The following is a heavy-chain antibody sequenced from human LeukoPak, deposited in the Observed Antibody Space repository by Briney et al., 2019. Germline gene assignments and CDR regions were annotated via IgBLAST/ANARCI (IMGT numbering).Heavy chain of an antibody. CDR1: AVSIRSYY. J-gene: IGHJ6*04. CDR2: IYYSGST. Sequence: PSETLSLTCTVSAVSIRSYYWSWIRQPPGKGLEWIGYIYYSGSTNYNPSLKSRVTISVDTSKNQFSLKLSSVTAADTAVYFCARQGGFASSAGVWGKGTTVTVSS. D-gene: IGHD2-2*01. V-gene: IGHV4-59*08. CDR3: ARQGGFASSAGV.